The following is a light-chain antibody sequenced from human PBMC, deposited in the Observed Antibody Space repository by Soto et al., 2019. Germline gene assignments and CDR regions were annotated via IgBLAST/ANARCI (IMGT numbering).Light chain of an antibody. CDR2: EVN. J-gene: IGLJ2*01. CDR1: SNDVGDYDY. V-gene: IGLV2-8*01. CDR3: SSYDDSDNLI. Sequence: QSALTQPPSASGSPGQSVTIPCTGTSNDVGDYDYVSWYQQHPGKAPKLMLYEVNKRPSGVPDRFSGSKSGYTASLTVSGLQAEDEADYYCSSYDDSDNLIFGGGTKVTVL.